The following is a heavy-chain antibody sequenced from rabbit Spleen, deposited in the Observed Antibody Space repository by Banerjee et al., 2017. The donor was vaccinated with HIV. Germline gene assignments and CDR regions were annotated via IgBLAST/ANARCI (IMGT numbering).Heavy chain of an antibody. CDR3: ARDTGSSFSSYGMDL. D-gene: IGHD8-1*01. CDR2: INAATAKP. J-gene: IGHJ6*01. CDR1: GIDFSSYYLDS. Sequence: QSLEESGGDLVKPEGSLTLTCTVSGIDFSSYYLDSMCWVRQAPGKGLEWIACINAATAKPVYATWAKGRFTISKTSSTTVTLQMTSLTAADTATYFCARDTGSSFSSYGMDLWGPGTLVTVS. V-gene: IGHV1S40*01.